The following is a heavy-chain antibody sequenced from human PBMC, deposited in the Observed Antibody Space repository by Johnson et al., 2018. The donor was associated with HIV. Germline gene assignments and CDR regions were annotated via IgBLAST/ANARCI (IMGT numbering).Heavy chain of an antibody. CDR2: ISYDGSNK. D-gene: IGHD3-22*01. Sequence: QVQLVESGGGVVRPGGSLRLSCAASGFTFSSYAMHWVRQAPGKGLEWVAVISYDGSNKYYADSVKGRFTISSDNSKNTLYLQMTSLRAEDTAVYYCARDRAHYYDSSGYYESGAFDIWGQGTMVTVSS. V-gene: IGHV3-30*04. CDR1: GFTFSSYA. CDR3: ARDRAHYYDSSGYYESGAFDI. J-gene: IGHJ3*02.